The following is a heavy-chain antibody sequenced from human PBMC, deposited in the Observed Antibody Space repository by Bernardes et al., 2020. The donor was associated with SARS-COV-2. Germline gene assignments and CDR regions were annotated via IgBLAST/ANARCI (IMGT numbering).Heavy chain of an antibody. Sequence: GGSLRLTCAASGFSFSDFWVHWVRQAPGKGLDWVSRMNEDGRVIDYADSVKGRFTIYRDSAKNTLYLQMNSLRVEDTAVYYCTKDLFGPYDSWGQESWSPSPQ. D-gene: IGHD3-10*01. CDR1: GFSFSDFW. J-gene: IGHJ5*01. CDR3: TKDLFGPYDS. V-gene: IGHV3-74*01. CDR2: MNEDGRVI.